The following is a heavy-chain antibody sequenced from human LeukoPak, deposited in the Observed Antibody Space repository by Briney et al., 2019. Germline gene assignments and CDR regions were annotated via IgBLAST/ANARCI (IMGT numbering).Heavy chain of an antibody. D-gene: IGHD2-21*01. CDR3: ARTPRVVPKKRKAFDI. J-gene: IGHJ3*02. Sequence: PSETLSLTCAVYGGSFSGYYWSWIRQPPGKGLEWIGEINHSGSTNYNPSLKSRVTISVDTSKNQFSLKLSSVTAADTAVYYCARTPRVVPKKRKAFDIWGQGTMVTVSS. V-gene: IGHV4-34*01. CDR2: INHSGST. CDR1: GGSFSGYY.